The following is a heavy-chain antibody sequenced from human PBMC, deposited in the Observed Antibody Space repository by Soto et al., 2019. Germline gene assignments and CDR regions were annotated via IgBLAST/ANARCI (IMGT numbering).Heavy chain of an antibody. J-gene: IGHJ5*01. CDR3: AREGIAARWFDS. V-gene: IGHV1-46*03. CDR2: INLSGGST. Sequence: QVQLVQSGAEVKKPGASVKVSCKASGYTFTSYYMHWVRQAPGQGLEWMGIINLSGGSTSYAQKFQGRVTMTRDTSTSTLYMELSSVRSDDTAVYYYAREGIAARWFDSWGQGTLVTVSS. D-gene: IGHD6-6*01. CDR1: GYTFTSYY.